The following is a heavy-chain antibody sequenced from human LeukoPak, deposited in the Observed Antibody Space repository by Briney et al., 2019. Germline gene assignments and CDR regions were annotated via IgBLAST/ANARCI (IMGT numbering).Heavy chain of an antibody. V-gene: IGHV3-9*01. J-gene: IGHJ3*02. D-gene: IGHD1-7*01. CDR2: ISWDSGHS. CDR3: IKDLRLDLHLDTFEI. Sequence: PGRSLRLSCAASGFTFDDYAMHWVRQAPGKGLEWVSSISWDSGHSVHADAVQGRFTISRDNAKNSLYLQMNNLRPEDTALYYCIKDLRLDLHLDTFEIWGQGTMVTVSS. CDR1: GFTFDDYA.